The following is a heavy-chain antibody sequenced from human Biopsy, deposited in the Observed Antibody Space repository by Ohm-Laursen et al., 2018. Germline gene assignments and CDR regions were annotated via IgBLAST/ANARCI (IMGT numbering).Heavy chain of an antibody. D-gene: IGHD4-11*01. CDR1: GDSVTKYY. CDR3: ARDSGILNYGNFKYYHYYGMDV. Sequence: TLSLTCTVSGDSVTKYYWSWIRQPPGKGLEWNGHIYYRVMTNYNPSLQSRVSISVDTSRNQVSLALSSVTAADTAVYYCARDSGILNYGNFKYYHYYGMDVWGQGTKVTVSS. J-gene: IGHJ6*02. CDR2: IYYRVMT. V-gene: IGHV4-59*02.